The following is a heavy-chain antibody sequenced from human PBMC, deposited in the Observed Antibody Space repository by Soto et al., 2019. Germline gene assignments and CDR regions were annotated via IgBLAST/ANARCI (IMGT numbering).Heavy chain of an antibody. CDR1: GGTFSSYA. CDR2: IIPIFGTA. CDR3: ARDTPGDPPGGDY. D-gene: IGHD4-17*01. Sequence: GASVKVSCKASGGTFSSYAISWVRQAPGQGLEWMGGIIPIFGTANYAQKFQGRVTITADKSTSTAYMELRSLRSDDTAVYYCARDTPGDPPGGDYWGQGTLVTVSS. J-gene: IGHJ4*02. V-gene: IGHV1-69*06.